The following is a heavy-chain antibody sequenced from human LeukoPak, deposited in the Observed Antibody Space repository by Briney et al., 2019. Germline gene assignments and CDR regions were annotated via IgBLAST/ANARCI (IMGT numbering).Heavy chain of an antibody. CDR1: GFTFSSYA. J-gene: IGHJ4*02. CDR3: AKEAAYGSGSHTYYFDY. CDR2: ISGSGGST. Sequence: GWSLRLSCATSGFTFSSYAMSWVRQAPGKGLEWVSVISGSGGSTYYADSVKGRFTISRDNSKNTLYLQMNSLRAEDTAVYYCAKEAAYGSGSHTYYFDYWGQGTLVTVSS. V-gene: IGHV3-23*01. D-gene: IGHD3-10*01.